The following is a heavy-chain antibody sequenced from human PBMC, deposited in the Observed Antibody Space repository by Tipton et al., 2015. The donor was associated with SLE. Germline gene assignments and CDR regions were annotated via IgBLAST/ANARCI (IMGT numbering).Heavy chain of an antibody. Sequence: SLRLSCAASGFTFSSYLMSWVRQAPGKGLEWVANIKQDGSEKYYVDSVKGRFTISRDNAKNSLYLQMNSLRAEDTAVYYCATYGREGYYFDYWGQGTLVTVSS. CDR1: GFTFSSYL. CDR2: IKQDGSEK. CDR3: ATYGREGYYFDY. D-gene: IGHD4-17*01. V-gene: IGHV3-7*01. J-gene: IGHJ4*02.